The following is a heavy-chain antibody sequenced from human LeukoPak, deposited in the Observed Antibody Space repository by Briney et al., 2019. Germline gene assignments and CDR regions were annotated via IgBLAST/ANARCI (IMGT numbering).Heavy chain of an antibody. CDR2: INSDGSST. J-gene: IGHJ3*02. D-gene: IGHD3-22*01. V-gene: IGHV3-74*01. CDR1: GFTFSSYA. Sequence: GGSLRLSCAASGFTFSSYAMHWVRQAPGKGLVWVSRINSDGSSTNYADSVKGRFTISRDNAKNTLYLQMNSLRAEDTAVYYCASYDSSGYYLDAFDIWGQGTMVTVSS. CDR3: ASYDSSGYYLDAFDI.